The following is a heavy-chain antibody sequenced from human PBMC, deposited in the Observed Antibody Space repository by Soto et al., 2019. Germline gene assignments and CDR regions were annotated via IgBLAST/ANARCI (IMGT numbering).Heavy chain of an antibody. CDR2: IKSKTDGGTT. D-gene: IGHD3-16*02. CDR3: TTAVWGSYRYLRY. Sequence: EVQLVESGGGLVKPGGSLRLSCAASGFTFSNAWMNWVRQAPGKGLEWVGRIKSKTDGGTTDYAAPVKGRFTISRDDSKNTLYLQMNSLKTEDTAVHYCTTAVWGSYRYLRYWGQGTLVTVSS. CDR1: GFTFSNAW. V-gene: IGHV3-15*07. J-gene: IGHJ4*02.